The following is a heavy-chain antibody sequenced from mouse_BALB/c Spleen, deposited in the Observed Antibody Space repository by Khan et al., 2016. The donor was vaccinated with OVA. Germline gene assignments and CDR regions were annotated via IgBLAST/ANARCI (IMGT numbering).Heavy chain of an antibody. V-gene: IGHV1-18*01. D-gene: IGHD2-14*01. Sequence: VQLQQSGPELVKPGASMKISCKASGYSFTGYTMNWVKQSHGQNLEWIGLINPYNGGTSYNQKFKGKATLTVDKSSSTAYMELLSLTSEDSAVYYCAREGYRYDGAWFAYWGQGTLVTVSA. CDR1: GYSFTGYT. CDR2: INPYNGGT. J-gene: IGHJ3*01. CDR3: AREGYRYDGAWFAY.